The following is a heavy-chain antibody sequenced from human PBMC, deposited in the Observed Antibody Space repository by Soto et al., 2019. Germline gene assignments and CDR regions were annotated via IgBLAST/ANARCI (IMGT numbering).Heavy chain of an antibody. CDR3: ARDYGSMDV. V-gene: IGHV3-21*05. CDR2: ISSSESNP. J-gene: IGHJ6*03. Sequence: PGGSLRLSCAASGFTFSNYAMNWVRQAPGKGLEWISYISSSESNPHYADSVKGRFTISRDTAKNSLYLQMNTLRAEDTAVYYCARDYGSMDVWGKGTTVTVSS. CDR1: GFTFSNYA. D-gene: IGHD4-17*01.